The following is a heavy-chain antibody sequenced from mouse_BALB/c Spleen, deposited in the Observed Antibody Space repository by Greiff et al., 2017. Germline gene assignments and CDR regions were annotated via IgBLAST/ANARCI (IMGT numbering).Heavy chain of an antibody. J-gene: IGHJ3*01. D-gene: IGHD1-1*02. CDR3: ARAYGGDRGLIAY. CDR1: GYTFTSYT. V-gene: IGHV1-4*02. CDR2: INPGSGYT. Sequence: VQLQQSAAELVRPGASVKMSCKASGYTFTSYTMHWVKQRPGQGLEWIGYINPGSGYTEYKQKFKGKTTLTADKSSSTAYMQLSSLTSEDSAVYDCARAYGGDRGLIAYWGQGTLVTVSA.